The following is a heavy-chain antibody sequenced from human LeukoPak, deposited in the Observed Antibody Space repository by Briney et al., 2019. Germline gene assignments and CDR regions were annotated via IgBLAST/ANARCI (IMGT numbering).Heavy chain of an antibody. CDR2: ISGSGGST. D-gene: IGHD5-12*01. Sequence: GSLRLSCAASGFTFSSYAMSWVRQAPGKGLEWVSAISGSGGSTYYADSVKGRFTISRDNSKNTLYLQMNSLRAEDTAVYYCAKDIVATSYYYYYGMDVWGQGTTVTVSS. V-gene: IGHV3-23*01. CDR3: AKDIVATSYYYYYGMDV. CDR1: GFTFSSYA. J-gene: IGHJ6*02.